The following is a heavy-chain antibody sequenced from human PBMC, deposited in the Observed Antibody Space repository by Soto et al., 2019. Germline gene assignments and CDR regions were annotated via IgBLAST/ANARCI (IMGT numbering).Heavy chain of an antibody. CDR2: INADNGNT. D-gene: IGHD3-10*01. CDR3: ASSRTYVSGIGDY. Sequence: ASVKVSCKASGYTFTSYSMHWVRQAPGLRLEWMGWINADNGNTKYSQKFQGRVSITRDTSASTAYMELRSLRSEDTAVYYCASSRTYVSGIGDYWGQGTLVTVSS. J-gene: IGHJ4*02. CDR1: GYTFTSYS. V-gene: IGHV1-3*01.